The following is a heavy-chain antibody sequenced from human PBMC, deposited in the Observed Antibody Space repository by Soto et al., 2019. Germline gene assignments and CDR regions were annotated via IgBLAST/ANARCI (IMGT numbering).Heavy chain of an antibody. CDR1: GFTFSGFG. J-gene: IGHJ3*02. D-gene: IGHD4-17*01. CDR2: IWYDGSKK. V-gene: IGHV3-33*01. CDR3: ARGRGGSYGGNSAHFDI. Sequence: QVQLVESGGGVVQPGTSLRLSCEASGFTFSGFGMHWVRQAPGKGLEWVAVIWYDGSKKYYADCVKGRFTISRDNSKNALYLQMNSLRAEDTAVYHCARGRGGSYGGNSAHFDIWGQGTLVTVSS.